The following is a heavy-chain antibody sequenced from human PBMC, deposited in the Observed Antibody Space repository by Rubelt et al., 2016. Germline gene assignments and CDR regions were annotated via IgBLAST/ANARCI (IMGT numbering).Heavy chain of an antibody. V-gene: IGHV1-3*01. J-gene: IGHJ4*02. CDR2: INAGNGNT. CDR3: ARGYCSGGSCYYFDY. Sequence: QVQLVQSGAEVKKPGASVKVSCKASGYTFTSYAMHWVRQAPGQRLAWMGWINAGNGNTKYSQKVQGKGTITRETSASTAYMELSSLRSEDTAVYYCARGYCSGGSCYYFDYWGQGTLVTVSS. D-gene: IGHD2-15*01. CDR1: GYTFTSYA.